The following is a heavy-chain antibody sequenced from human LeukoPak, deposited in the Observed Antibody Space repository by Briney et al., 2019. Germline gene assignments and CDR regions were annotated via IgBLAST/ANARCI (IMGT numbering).Heavy chain of an antibody. Sequence: GGSLRLSCAASGFTFSSYWMSWVRQAPEKGLEWVANINQDGREKYYVDSVKGRFTISRDNAKNSLYLQMNSLRAEDTAVYFCARGDKFSGDYWGQGTLVTVSS. V-gene: IGHV3-7*04. CDR1: GFTFSSYW. CDR2: INQDGREK. D-gene: IGHD2-15*01. J-gene: IGHJ4*02. CDR3: ARGDKFSGDY.